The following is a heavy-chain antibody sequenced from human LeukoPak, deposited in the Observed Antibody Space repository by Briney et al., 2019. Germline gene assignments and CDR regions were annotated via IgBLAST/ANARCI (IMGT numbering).Heavy chain of an antibody. Sequence: PGGSLRLSCAASGFTFNNYGMNWVRQAPGQGLEWVSSINRNSSYIYYTDSMKGRFAISRDNAKNSLYLQMNSLRAEDTAVYYCARDGRYCSGGSCYQYFDYWGQGTLVTVSS. V-gene: IGHV3-21*01. CDR3: ARDGRYCSGGSCYQYFDY. CDR1: GFTFNNYG. J-gene: IGHJ4*02. CDR2: INRNSSYI. D-gene: IGHD2-15*01.